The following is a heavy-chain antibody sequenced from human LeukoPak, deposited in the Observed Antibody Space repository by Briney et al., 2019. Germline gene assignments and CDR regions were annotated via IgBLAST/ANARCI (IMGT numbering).Heavy chain of an antibody. CDR3: AKVRNRVSSGYDYFDY. CDR1: GFTVDDYA. D-gene: IGHD3-10*01. CDR2: ISGDAGST. Sequence: GGSLRLSCAASGFTVDDYAMHWVRQPPGKGLEWVSLISGDAGSTYYADSVKGRFTISRDNSKNSLYLQMNSLRTEDTALYYCAKVRNRVSSGYDYFDYWGQGTLVTVSS. V-gene: IGHV3-43*02. J-gene: IGHJ4*02.